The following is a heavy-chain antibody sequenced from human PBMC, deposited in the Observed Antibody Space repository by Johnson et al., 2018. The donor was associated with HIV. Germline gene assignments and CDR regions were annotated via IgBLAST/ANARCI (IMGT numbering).Heavy chain of an antibody. Sequence: QVQLVESGGGLVQPGGSLRLSCAASGFIVSSNYMNWVRQAPGKGLEWVAVISYDGSNKYYADSVKGRFIISRDNSKNTLYLQMNSLRAEDTAVYYCARRAHDAFDIWGQGTMVAVSS. CDR2: ISYDGSNK. CDR3: ARRAHDAFDI. J-gene: IGHJ3*02. CDR1: GFIVSSNY. V-gene: IGHV3-30-3*01.